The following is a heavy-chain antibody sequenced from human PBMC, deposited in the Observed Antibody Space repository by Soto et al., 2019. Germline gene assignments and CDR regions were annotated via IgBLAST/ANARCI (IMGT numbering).Heavy chain of an antibody. CDR1: GGSISSGDYY. V-gene: IGHV4-30-4*01. CDR3: ARAKCGDNWFDT. CDR2: IYYSGST. Sequence: PSETLSRTCTVSGGSISSGDYYWRWIRQPPGKCLEWIGYIYYSGSTYYNPSLKSRVTISVDTSKNQFSLKLSSVTAADTAVYCCARAKCGDNWFDTWGRGTMVTVSS. J-gene: IGHJ5*02. D-gene: IGHD4-17*01.